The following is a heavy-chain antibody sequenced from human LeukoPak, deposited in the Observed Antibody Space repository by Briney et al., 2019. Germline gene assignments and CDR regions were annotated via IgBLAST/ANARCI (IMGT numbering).Heavy chain of an antibody. J-gene: IGHJ4*02. V-gene: IGHV4-4*07. Sequence: SETLSLTCTVSGGSISSYYWSWIRQPAGKGLEWIGRIYTSGSTNYNPSLKSRVTMSVDTSKTQFSLRLSSVTAADTAVYYCARIDFWSGIVAPTFDYWGQGTLVTVSS. CDR1: GGSISSYY. CDR2: IYTSGST. D-gene: IGHD3-3*01. CDR3: ARIDFWSGIVAPTFDY.